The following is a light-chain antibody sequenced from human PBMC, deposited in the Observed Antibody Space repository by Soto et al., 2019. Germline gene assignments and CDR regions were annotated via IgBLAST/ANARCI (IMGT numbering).Light chain of an antibody. CDR2: GNS. CDR1: SSSIGAGYD. Sequence: QSVLTQAPSVSGAPGQRVTISCTGSSSSIGAGYDVHWYQQLPGTAPKLLIYGNSNRPSGVPDRFSGSKSGTSASLAITGLQAEDEADYYCQSYDSSLSGSVFGTGTKVTVL. CDR3: QSYDSSLSGSV. J-gene: IGLJ1*01. V-gene: IGLV1-40*01.